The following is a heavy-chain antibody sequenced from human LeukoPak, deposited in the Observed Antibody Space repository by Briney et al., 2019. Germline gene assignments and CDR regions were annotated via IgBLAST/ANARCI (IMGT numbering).Heavy chain of an antibody. CDR2: ISWNSGSI. J-gene: IGHJ4*02. Sequence: GGSLRLPCAASGFTFDDYAMHWVRQAPGKGLEWVSGISWNSGSIGYADSAKGRFTISRDNAKNPLYLQMNSLRAEDTALYYCAKDRLRGVISYYFDYWGQGTLVTVSS. D-gene: IGHD3-10*01. V-gene: IGHV3-9*01. CDR3: AKDRLRGVISYYFDY. CDR1: GFTFDDYA.